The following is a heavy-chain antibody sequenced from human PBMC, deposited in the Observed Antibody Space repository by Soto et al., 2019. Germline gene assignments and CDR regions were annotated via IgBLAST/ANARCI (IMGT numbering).Heavy chain of an antibody. J-gene: IGHJ1*01. CDR3: ARNEGVAAGQH. CDR2: NNHSGST. Sequence: QVQLQQWGAGLLKPSETLSLTCAVYGGSFSGYYLSWIRQPPGKGLEWIGANNHSGSTNYNPSLRSRVTLSVDTSKNQFSLKLSSVTAADTAVSYCARNEGVAAGQHWGQGTMVTVPS. D-gene: IGHD2-15*01. V-gene: IGHV4-34*01. CDR1: GGSFSGYY.